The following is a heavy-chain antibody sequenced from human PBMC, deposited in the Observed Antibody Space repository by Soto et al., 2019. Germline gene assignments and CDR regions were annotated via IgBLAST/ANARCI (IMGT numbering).Heavy chain of an antibody. Sequence: SQRLSGAASGFTFIKYAMIWVRQAPGKWLEWVSAITGSGGSTYYADSVKGRFTISRDNSKNTLYLQMNSLRAEDTAVYYCAKAIPPGRAAADWFDPWGQGTLDTFFS. J-gene: IGHJ5*02. CDR3: AKAIPPGRAAADWFDP. CDR1: GFTFIKYA. CDR2: ITGSGGST. D-gene: IGHD6-13*01. V-gene: IGHV3-23*01.